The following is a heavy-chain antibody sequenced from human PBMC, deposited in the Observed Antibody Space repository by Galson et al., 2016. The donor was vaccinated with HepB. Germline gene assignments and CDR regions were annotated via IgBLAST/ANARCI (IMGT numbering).Heavy chain of an antibody. CDR1: GYTFTTSG. V-gene: IGHV1-18*01. Sequence: SVKVSCKASGYTFTTSGISWVRQAPGQGLEWMGWISNYSGNQNYAQKFQGGLTLTTDSSTTTAYMELRSLRFDDTALYYCARYVQYRFDSWGQGTLVTVSS. J-gene: IGHJ4*02. D-gene: IGHD2-2*02. CDR3: ARYVQYRFDS. CDR2: ISNYSGNQ.